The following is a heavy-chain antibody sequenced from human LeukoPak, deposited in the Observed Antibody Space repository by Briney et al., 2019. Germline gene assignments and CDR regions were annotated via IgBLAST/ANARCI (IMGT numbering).Heavy chain of an antibody. J-gene: IGHJ4*02. CDR1: GFTFSSYA. Sequence: GGSLRLSCAASGFTFSSYALSWVRQAPGKGLEWVSAISGSGGSTYYADSVKGRFTISRDNSKNTLYLQMNSLRAEDTAVYYCAKDFRYSSSWSPSFFDYWGQGTLVTVSS. CDR3: AKDFRYSSSWSPSFFDY. D-gene: IGHD6-13*01. V-gene: IGHV3-23*01. CDR2: ISGSGGST.